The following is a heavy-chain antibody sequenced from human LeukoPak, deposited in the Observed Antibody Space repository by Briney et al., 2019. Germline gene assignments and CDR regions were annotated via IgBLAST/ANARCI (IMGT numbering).Heavy chain of an antibody. V-gene: IGHV4-30-4*01. CDR1: GGSISSGGYY. CDR3: ARAPGSRYSGYGLPFDY. J-gene: IGHJ4*02. Sequence: PSETLSLTCTVSGGSISSGGYYWSWVRQPPGKGLEWIGYIYYSGDSYYNPFLKSRVNISLDTSIHQFSLKLTSVTPADTAVYYCARAPGSRYSGYGLPFDYWGQGTLATVSS. CDR2: IYYSGDS. D-gene: IGHD5-12*01.